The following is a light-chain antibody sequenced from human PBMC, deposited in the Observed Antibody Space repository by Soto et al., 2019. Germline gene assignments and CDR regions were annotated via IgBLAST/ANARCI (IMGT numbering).Light chain of an antibody. V-gene: IGKV3D-15*01. CDR3: QQYKNRAPALT. CDR2: GAS. CDR1: QSVSSN. J-gene: IGKJ4*01. Sequence: EIVMTQSPATLSVSPGERATLSCRASQSVSSNLAWYQQKPGQAPRLLIYGASTRATGIPARFSGSGSGTEFTLNLSSPESEDFSGYYWQQYKNRAPALTFGGGTKVEIK.